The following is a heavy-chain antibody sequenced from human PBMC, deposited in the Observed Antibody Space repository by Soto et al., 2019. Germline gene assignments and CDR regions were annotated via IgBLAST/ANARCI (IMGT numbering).Heavy chain of an antibody. CDR1: GFTFSSYA. V-gene: IGHV3-23*01. CDR2: ISGSGGST. Sequence: GGPLRLSCAASGFTFSSYAMSWVRQAPGKGLEWVSAISGSGGSTYYADSVKGRFTISRDNSKNTLYLQMNSLRAEDTAVYYCAKDYYDSSGYYYEDYGGRGTLVTVSS. D-gene: IGHD3-22*01. CDR3: AKDYYDSSGYYYEDY. J-gene: IGHJ4*02.